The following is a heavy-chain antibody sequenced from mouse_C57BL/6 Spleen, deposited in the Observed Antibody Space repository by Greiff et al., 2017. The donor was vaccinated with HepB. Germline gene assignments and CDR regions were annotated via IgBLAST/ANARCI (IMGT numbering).Heavy chain of an antibody. Sequence: EVKVVESEGGLVQPGSSMKLSCTASGFTFSDYYMAWVRQVPEKGLEWVANINYDGSSTYYLDSLKSRFIISRDNAKNILYLQMSSLKSEDTATYYCARDSYYSNFYWYFDVWGTGTTVTVSS. CDR3: ARDSYYSNFYWYFDV. J-gene: IGHJ1*03. V-gene: IGHV5-16*01. D-gene: IGHD2-5*01. CDR2: INYDGSST. CDR1: GFTFSDYY.